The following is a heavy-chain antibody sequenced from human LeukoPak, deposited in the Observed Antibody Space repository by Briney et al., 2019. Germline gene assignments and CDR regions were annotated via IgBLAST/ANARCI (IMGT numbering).Heavy chain of an antibody. CDR1: GDSVSSTSAG. CDR2: TYYRSTWSY. V-gene: IGHV6-1*01. CDR3: AIGADWLDP. Sequence: SQTLSLTCAISGDSVSSTSAGWNWIRHSPSRGLEWLGRTYYRSTWSYEYASSVKSRITINPDTSKNRFSLQLNSVTPEDTAVYYCAIGADWLDPWGQGMQVTVSS. J-gene: IGHJ5*02.